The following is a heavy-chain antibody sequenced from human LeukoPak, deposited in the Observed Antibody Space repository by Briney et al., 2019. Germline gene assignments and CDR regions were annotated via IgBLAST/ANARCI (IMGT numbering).Heavy chain of an antibody. CDR1: GYTFTGYY. V-gene: IGHV1-2*04. Sequence: GASVKVSCKASGYTFTGYYMHWVRQAPGQGLEWMGWINPNSGGTNYAQKFQGWVTMTRDTSISTAYVELSRLRSDDTAVYYCARAAYCGGDCYGEFFDYWGQGTLVTVSS. J-gene: IGHJ4*02. CDR2: INPNSGGT. CDR3: ARAAYCGGDCYGEFFDY. D-gene: IGHD2-21*01.